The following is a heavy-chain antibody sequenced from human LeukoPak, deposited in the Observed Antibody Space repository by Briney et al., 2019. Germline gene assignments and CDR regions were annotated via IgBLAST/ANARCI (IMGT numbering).Heavy chain of an antibody. J-gene: IGHJ4*02. CDR1: GFTFNRNA. CDR2: IGGSGDKT. D-gene: IGHD6-19*01. Sequence: GGSLRLSCAASGFTFNRNAISWVRQAPGKGLEWFSTIGGSGDKTFYADSVNGRFTISRDNSKNMLHLQMSSLTGEDTALYYCVRRGDASSGWGDHDYWGQGALVTVSS. V-gene: IGHV3-23*01. CDR3: VRRGDASSGWGDHDY.